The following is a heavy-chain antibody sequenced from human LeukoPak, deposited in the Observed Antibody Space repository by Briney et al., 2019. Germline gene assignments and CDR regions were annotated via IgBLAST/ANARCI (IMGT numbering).Heavy chain of an antibody. J-gene: IGHJ6*03. CDR1: GYTFTIYG. CDR3: ARENLEGYDFWSGYSQSYYYYYMDV. V-gene: IGHV1-18*01. D-gene: IGHD3-3*01. CDR2: ISAYNGNT. Sequence: ASVNVSFTASGYTFTIYGISWVRQAPGQGGEWMGWISAYNGNTNYSQKLQGRGTMTTDTTTSTAYMELRSLTSDDTAVYYCARENLEGYDFWSGYSQSYYYYYMDVWGKGTTVTVSS.